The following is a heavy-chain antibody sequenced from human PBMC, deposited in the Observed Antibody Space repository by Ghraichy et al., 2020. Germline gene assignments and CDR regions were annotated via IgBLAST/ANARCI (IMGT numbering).Heavy chain of an antibody. Sequence: GGSLRPSCGASGFIFSSYWMSWVRQAPGKGLEWVANINQDESEKYYVDSVKGRFTISRDNAKNSVYLQMNSLRAEDTAVYYCARENGYYGDYFDYWGQGTLVTVSS. CDR2: INQDESEK. CDR1: GFIFSSYW. D-gene: IGHD4-17*01. V-gene: IGHV3-7*03. J-gene: IGHJ4*02. CDR3: ARENGYYGDYFDY.